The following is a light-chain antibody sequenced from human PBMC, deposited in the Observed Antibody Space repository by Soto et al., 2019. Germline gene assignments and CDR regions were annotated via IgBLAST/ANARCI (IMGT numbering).Light chain of an antibody. CDR3: SSYTSSSTLV. J-gene: IGLJ2*01. CDR1: SSDVGSYNR. CDR2: EVS. Sequence: QSVLTQPPSVSGSPGQSVTISCTGTSSDVGSYNRVSWYQQPPGTAPKLMIYEVSNRPSGVPDRFSGSKSGNTASLTISGLQAVYEADYYCSSYTSSSTLVFGGGTKLTVL. V-gene: IGLV2-18*02.